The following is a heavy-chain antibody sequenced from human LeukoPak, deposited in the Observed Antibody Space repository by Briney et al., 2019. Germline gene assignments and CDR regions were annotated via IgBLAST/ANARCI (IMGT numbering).Heavy chain of an antibody. CDR1: GYTFTSYD. D-gene: IGHD1-7*01. CDR2: MNPNSGNT. J-gene: IGHJ4*02. CDR3: ARDHSNWNYAPDF. V-gene: IGHV1-8*01. Sequence: GASVKVSCKASGYTFTSYDINWVRQATGQGLEWMGWMNPNSGNTGYAQKFQGRVTMTRNTSISTAYMELSSLRSEDTAVYYCARDHSNWNYAPDFWGQGTLVIVSS.